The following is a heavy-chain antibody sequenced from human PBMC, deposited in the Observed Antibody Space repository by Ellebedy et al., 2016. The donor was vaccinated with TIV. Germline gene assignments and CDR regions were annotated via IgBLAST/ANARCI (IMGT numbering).Heavy chain of an antibody. Sequence: SETLSLTXAVYGGSFSGYYWSWIRQHPGKGLEWIGEINHSGSTNYNPSLKSRVIISVDTSKNHFSLKLSSVTAADTAVYYCARDRAPRWKAAAGTHWFDPWGQGTLVTVSS. CDR3: ARDRAPRWKAAAGTHWFDP. CDR2: INHSGST. D-gene: IGHD6-13*01. J-gene: IGHJ5*02. CDR1: GGSFSGYY. V-gene: IGHV4-34*01.